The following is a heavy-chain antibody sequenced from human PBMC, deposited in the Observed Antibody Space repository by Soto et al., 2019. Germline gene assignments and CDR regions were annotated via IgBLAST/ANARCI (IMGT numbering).Heavy chain of an antibody. CDR2: ISYDGSNK. CDR3: ARGPYYYGSGSYYNPLYYYGMDV. Sequence: GGSLRLSCAASGFTFSSYAMHWVRQAPGKGLEWVAVISYDGSNKYYADSVKGRFTISRDNSKNTLYLQMNSLRAEDTAVYYCARGPYYYGSGSYYNPLYYYGMDVWGQGTTVTVSS. V-gene: IGHV3-30-3*01. D-gene: IGHD3-10*01. CDR1: GFTFSSYA. J-gene: IGHJ6*02.